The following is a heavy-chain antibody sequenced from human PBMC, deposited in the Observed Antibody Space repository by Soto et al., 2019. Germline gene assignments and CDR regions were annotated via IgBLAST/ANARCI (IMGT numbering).Heavy chain of an antibody. D-gene: IGHD3-9*01. CDR2: INPNSGGT. V-gene: IGHV1-2*02. J-gene: IGHJ6*02. Sequence: ASVKVSCKASGYTFTGYYIHWVRQAPGQGLEWMGWINPNSGGTNYAQKFQGRVTMARDTSISTAYMELSRLRSDDTAVYYCARDLYDTLTGPYYYGMDFWGQGTTVTGS. CDR3: ARDLYDTLTGPYYYGMDF. CDR1: GYTFTGYY.